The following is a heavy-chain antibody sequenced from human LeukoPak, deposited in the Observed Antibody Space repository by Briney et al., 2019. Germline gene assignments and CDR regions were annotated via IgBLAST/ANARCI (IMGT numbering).Heavy chain of an antibody. J-gene: IGHJ3*02. V-gene: IGHV3-21*01. Sequence: PGGSLRLSCAASGFTFSSYSMNWVRQAPGKGLEWVSSISSSSSYIYYADSVKGRFTISRDNAKNSLYLQMNSLRAEDTAVYYCARDYDYIWGSYRYGNYDAFDIWGQGTMVTVSS. D-gene: IGHD3-16*02. CDR3: ARDYDYIWGSYRYGNYDAFDI. CDR2: ISSSSSYI. CDR1: GFTFSSYS.